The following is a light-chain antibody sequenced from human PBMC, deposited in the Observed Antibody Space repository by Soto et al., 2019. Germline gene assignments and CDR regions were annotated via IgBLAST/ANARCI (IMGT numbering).Light chain of an antibody. CDR1: SSNIGNNY. J-gene: IGLJ2*01. V-gene: IGLV1-51*01. Sequence: QSVLTQPPSVSAAPGQKVTISCSGSSSNIGNNYVSWYQQLPGTAPKLLIYDNNNRPSGIPDRFSGSKSGTSATLRITGLQTGDEADYYCGTWDSSLSAVVFGGGTKLTVL. CDR2: DNN. CDR3: GTWDSSLSAVV.